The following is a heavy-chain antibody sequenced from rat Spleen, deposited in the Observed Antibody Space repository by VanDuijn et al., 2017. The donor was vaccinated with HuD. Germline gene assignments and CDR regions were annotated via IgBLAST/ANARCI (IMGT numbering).Heavy chain of an antibody. CDR3: ASHYDGTYPFTY. J-gene: IGHJ3*01. V-gene: IGHV5-58*01. D-gene: IGHD1-12*02. CDR1: GFTFSSYW. Sequence: EVQLVESGGGLVQPGESLKLSCVASGFTFSSYWMYWIRQAPGEGLEWLSSISPDGSNTYYRESVKGRFTISRDNAKSTLYLQIDGLRSEDTASYYCASHYDGTYPFTYWGQGTLVTVSS. CDR2: ISPDGSNT.